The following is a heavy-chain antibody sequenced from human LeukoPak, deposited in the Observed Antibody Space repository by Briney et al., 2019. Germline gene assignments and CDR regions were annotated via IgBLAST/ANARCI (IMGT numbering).Heavy chain of an antibody. Sequence: SVKVSCKASGGTFSSYAISWVRQAPGQGLEWMGGIVPIFGTADYAQKFQGRVTITTDESTSTAYMELSSLRSGDTAVYYCARGATTVTDALDYWGQGTLVTVSS. CDR1: GGTFSSYA. CDR3: ARGATTVTDALDY. D-gene: IGHD4-17*01. J-gene: IGHJ4*02. CDR2: IVPIFGTA. V-gene: IGHV1-69*05.